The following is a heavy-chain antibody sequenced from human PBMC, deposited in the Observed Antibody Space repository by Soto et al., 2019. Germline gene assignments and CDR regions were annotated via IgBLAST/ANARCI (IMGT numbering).Heavy chain of an antibody. CDR1: GGSFSGYY. J-gene: IGHJ6*02. CDR2: INHSGST. V-gene: IGHV4-34*01. CDR3: ARGEYGGLLWFGELPYYYGMDV. Sequence: QVQLQQWGAGLLKPSETLSLTCAVYGGSFSGYYWSWIRQPPGKGLEWIGEINHSGSTNYNPSLRGRVTISVDTSKHQFSLKLSSVTAADTAVYYCARGEYGGLLWFGELPYYYGMDVWGQGTTVTVSS. D-gene: IGHD3-10*01.